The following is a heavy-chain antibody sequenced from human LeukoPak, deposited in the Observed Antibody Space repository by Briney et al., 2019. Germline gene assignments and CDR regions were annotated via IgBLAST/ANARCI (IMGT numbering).Heavy chain of an antibody. CDR3: AREVHTNNRYGYYYYYGMDV. V-gene: IGHV3-33*01. D-gene: IGHD5-18*01. CDR1: GFTFSSYG. J-gene: IGHJ6*02. CDR2: IWHDGSNK. Sequence: PGGSLRLSCAASGFTFSSYGMHWVRQAPGKGLEWVAVIWHDGSNKYYADSVKGRFTISRDNSKNTLYLQMNSLRAEDTAVYYCAREVHTNNRYGYYYYYGMDVWGQGTTVTVSS.